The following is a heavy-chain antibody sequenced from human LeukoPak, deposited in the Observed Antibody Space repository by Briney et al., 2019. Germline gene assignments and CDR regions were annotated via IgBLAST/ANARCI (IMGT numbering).Heavy chain of an antibody. CDR1: GFTFSSYA. V-gene: IGHV3-23*01. CDR3: AKDRSGSYYGTFDY. J-gene: IGHJ4*02. D-gene: IGHD1-26*01. CDR2: VTYSGGST. Sequence: PGGSLRLSCAASGFTFSSYAMSWVRQAPGKGLEWVSAVTYSGGSTYYADSVKGRFTISRDNSKNTLYLQMNSLRAEDTAVYYCAKDRSGSYYGTFDYWGQGTLVTVSS.